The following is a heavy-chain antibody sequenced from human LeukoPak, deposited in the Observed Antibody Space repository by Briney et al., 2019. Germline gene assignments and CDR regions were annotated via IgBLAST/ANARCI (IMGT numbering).Heavy chain of an antibody. V-gene: IGHV5-51*01. Sequence: GESLKISCKGSGYSFTTYWIAWVRQMPGKGLEWMGIIYPGDSDTRYSPSFQGQVTISADKSITTAYLQWSSLKASDTAMYYCARPAYGSWSYYDYWGQGTLVTVSS. CDR3: ARPAYGSWSYYDY. D-gene: IGHD3-10*01. J-gene: IGHJ4*02. CDR1: GYSFTTYW. CDR2: IYPGDSDT.